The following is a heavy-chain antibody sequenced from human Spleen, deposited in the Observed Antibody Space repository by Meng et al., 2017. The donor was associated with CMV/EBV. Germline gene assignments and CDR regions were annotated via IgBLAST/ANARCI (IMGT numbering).Heavy chain of an antibody. CDR1: GFTLSTYG. CDR3: ARDRGWLQWANYFDY. V-gene: IGHV3-30*02. CDR2: IKYDGTSD. J-gene: IGHJ4*02. Sequence: GESLKISCAASGFTLSTYGVHWVRQAPGRGLEWVAFIKYDGTSDQYADSVRGRFTISRVNSKNTLYLQMHRLRGEDTAVYYCARDRGWLQWANYFDYWGQGTRVTVSS. D-gene: IGHD5-24*01.